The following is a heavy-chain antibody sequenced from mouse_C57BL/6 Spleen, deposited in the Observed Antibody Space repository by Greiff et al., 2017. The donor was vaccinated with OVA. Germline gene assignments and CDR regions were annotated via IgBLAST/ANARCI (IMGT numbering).Heavy chain of an antibody. CDR3: TPYGSSYYAMDY. D-gene: IGHD1-1*01. Sequence: VQLQQSGAELVRPGASVKLSCTASGFNIKDYYMHWVKQRPEQGLVWIGRIDHEDGDTEYAPKFQGKATMTAETSSNTAYLQLSSLTSEDTAVYYCTPYGSSYYAMDYWGQGTSVTVSS. CDR2: IDHEDGDT. J-gene: IGHJ4*01. CDR1: GFNIKDYY. V-gene: IGHV14-1*01.